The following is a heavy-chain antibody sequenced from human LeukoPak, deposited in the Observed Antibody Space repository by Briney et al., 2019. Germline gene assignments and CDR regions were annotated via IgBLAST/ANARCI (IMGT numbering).Heavy chain of an antibody. J-gene: IGHJ4*02. V-gene: IGHV3-53*01. Sequence: PGASLRLSCAASWFSGSNNYIAWGRQAPGEGLEWGSVIYNGSTTMYADSVKGRFTISRDNSKNTLYLQLNSLRTEDTAVYYCAKHSLKTEYGSGRICDYWGQGTLVTVSS. CDR1: WFSGSNNY. CDR2: IYNGSTT. CDR3: AKHSLKTEYGSGRICDY. D-gene: IGHD6-19*01.